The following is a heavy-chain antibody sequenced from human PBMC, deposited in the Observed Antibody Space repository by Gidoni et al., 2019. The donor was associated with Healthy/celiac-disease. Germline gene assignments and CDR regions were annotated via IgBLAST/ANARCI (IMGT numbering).Heavy chain of an antibody. D-gene: IGHD3-22*01. V-gene: IGHV3-7*01. CDR2: MKQDGSEN. CDR3: ARGEDYYDSSGYYLQGYFQH. CDR1: GFTGSSYW. J-gene: IGHJ1*01. Sequence: EVQLVESGGGLVQPGGSLRLSCAAAGFTGSSYWMSWARQAPGKGLEWVANMKQDGSENYYVDSVKGRFTISRDNAKHSLYLQMNSLRAEDTAVYYCARGEDYYDSSGYYLQGYFQHWGQGTLVTVSS.